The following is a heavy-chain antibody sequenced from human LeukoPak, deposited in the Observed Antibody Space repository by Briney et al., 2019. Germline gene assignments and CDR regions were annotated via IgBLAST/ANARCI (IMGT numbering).Heavy chain of an antibody. CDR2: INHSGST. CDR1: GGPFSGYY. D-gene: IGHD3-10*01. J-gene: IGHJ5*02. V-gene: IGHV4-34*01. Sequence: SETLSLTCAVYGGPFSGYYWSWIRQPPGKGLEWIGEINHSGSTNYNPSLKSRVTISVDTSKNQFSLKLSSVTAADTAVCYCARGWSGYYYGSGSYYSGNWFDPWGQGTLVTVSS. CDR3: ARGWSGYYYGSGSYYSGNWFDP.